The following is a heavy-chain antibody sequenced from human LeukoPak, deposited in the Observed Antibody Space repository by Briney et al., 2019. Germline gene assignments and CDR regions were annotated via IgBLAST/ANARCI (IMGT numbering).Heavy chain of an antibody. CDR3: AKDLNDILTGYSLYYYYYGMDV. J-gene: IGHJ6*02. V-gene: IGHV3-30*18. CDR2: ISYDGSNK. CDR1: GFTFSSYG. Sequence: GRSLRLSCAASGFTFSSYGMHWVRQAPGKGLEWVAVISYDGSNKYYADSVKGRFTISRDNSKNTLYLQMNSLRAEDTAVYYCAKDLNDILTGYSLYYYYYGMDVWGQGTTVTVSS. D-gene: IGHD3-9*01.